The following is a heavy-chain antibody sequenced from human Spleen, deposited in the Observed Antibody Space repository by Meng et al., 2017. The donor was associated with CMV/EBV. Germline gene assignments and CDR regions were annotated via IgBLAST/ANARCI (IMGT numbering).Heavy chain of an antibody. CDR1: GFTFSSYE. V-gene: IGHV3-48*03. CDR3: AKALRPHYYYYGMDV. CDR2: ISSSGSTI. Sequence: GESLKISCAASGFTFSSYEMNWVRQAPGKGLEWVSYISSSGSTIYYADSVKGRFTISRDNAKNSLYLQMNSLRAEDTALYYCAKALRPHYYYYGMDVWGQGTTVTVSS. J-gene: IGHJ6*02.